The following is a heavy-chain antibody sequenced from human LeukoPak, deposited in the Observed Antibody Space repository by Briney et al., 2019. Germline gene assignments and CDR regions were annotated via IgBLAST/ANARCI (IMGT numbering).Heavy chain of an antibody. Sequence: PGGSLRLSCAASGFTFSDYYMSWIRQAPGKGLEWVSYISSSGSTIYYADSVKGRFTISRDNAKNSLYLQMNSLRAEDTAVYYCARDKYLDYGDYVGAFDIWGQGTMVTVSS. CDR2: ISSSGSTI. V-gene: IGHV3-11*01. J-gene: IGHJ3*02. CDR3: ARDKYLDYGDYVGAFDI. CDR1: GFTFSDYY. D-gene: IGHD4-17*01.